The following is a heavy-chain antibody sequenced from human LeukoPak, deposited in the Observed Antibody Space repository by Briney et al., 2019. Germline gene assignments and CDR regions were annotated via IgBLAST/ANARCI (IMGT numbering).Heavy chain of an antibody. CDR3: ATTTIMVRGAIDY. D-gene: IGHD3-10*01. V-gene: IGHV3-21*01. CDR2: ISSSSSYI. J-gene: IGHJ4*02. Sequence: GGSLRLSCAASGFTFSSYSMNWVRRAPGKGLEWVSSISSSSSYIYYADSVKGRFTISRDNAKNSLYLQMNSLRAEDMAVYYCATTTIMVRGAIDYWGQGTLVTVSS. CDR1: GFTFSSYS.